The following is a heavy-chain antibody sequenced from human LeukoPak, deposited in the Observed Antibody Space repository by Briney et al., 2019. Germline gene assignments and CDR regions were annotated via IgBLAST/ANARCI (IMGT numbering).Heavy chain of an antibody. Sequence: SETLSLTCTVSGGSISSGDYYWSWIRQPPGKGLEWIGYIYYSGSTYYNPSLKSRVTISVDTSKNQFSLKLSSVTAADTAVYYCAREGNEYSSSPRGRYFDYWGQGTLVTVSS. CDR2: IYYSGST. V-gene: IGHV4-30-4*08. J-gene: IGHJ4*02. D-gene: IGHD6-6*01. CDR1: GGSISSGDYY. CDR3: AREGNEYSSSPRGRYFDY.